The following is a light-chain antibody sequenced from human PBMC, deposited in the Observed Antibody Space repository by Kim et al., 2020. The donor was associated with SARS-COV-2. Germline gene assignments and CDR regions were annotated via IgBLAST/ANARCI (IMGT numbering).Light chain of an antibody. CDR2: RNN. V-gene: IGLV1-47*01. J-gene: IGLJ3*02. Sequence: QSVLTQPPSASGTPGQRVTISGSGSSSNIGSNYVYWYQQLPGTAPKLLIYRNNQRPSGVPDRFSGSKSGTSASLAISGLRSEDEADYYCAAWDDSLSGRVFGGGTQLTVL. CDR3: AAWDDSLSGRV. CDR1: SSNIGSNY.